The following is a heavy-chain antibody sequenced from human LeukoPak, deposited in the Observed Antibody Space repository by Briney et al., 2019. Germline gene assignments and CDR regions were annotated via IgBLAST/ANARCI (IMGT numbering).Heavy chain of an antibody. D-gene: IGHD5-24*01. V-gene: IGHV4-59*01. CDR1: GDSINSYY. J-gene: IGHJ3*02. Sequence: IPSETLSLTCTVSGDSINSYYWNWIRQPPGKGLEWIGYIYYSGRTDYNPSLKSRVTISVDTSKHQFSMKLKSVTAADTAVYFCARGRWLPNAFDIWGQGTMVTVFS. CDR3: ARGRWLPNAFDI. CDR2: IYYSGRT.